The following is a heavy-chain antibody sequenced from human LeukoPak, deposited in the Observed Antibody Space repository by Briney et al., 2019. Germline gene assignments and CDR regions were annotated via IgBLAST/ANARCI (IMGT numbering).Heavy chain of an antibody. J-gene: IGHJ4*02. CDR2: ISYDGSNE. V-gene: IGHV3-30*03. CDR1: GFNLSFYG. D-gene: IGHD1-26*01. CDR3: AREIPYSGSYGFDY. Sequence: GGSLRLSCAASGFNLSFYGMHWVRQAPGKGLDWVALISYDGSNEYYADSVKGRFTISRDKSKNTLYLQMNSLRAEDTAVYYCAREIPYSGSYGFDYWGQGTLVTVSS.